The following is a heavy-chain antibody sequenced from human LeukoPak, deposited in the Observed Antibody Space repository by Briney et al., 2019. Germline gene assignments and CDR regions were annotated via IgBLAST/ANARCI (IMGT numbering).Heavy chain of an antibody. CDR3: AKDGGDSSSWYVGDYYGMDV. J-gene: IGHJ6*02. CDR2: ISYDGSNK. Sequence: GGSLRLSCAASGFTFSSYGMHRVRQAPGKGLEWVAVISYDGSNKYYADSVKGRFTISRDNSKNTLYPQMNSLRAEDTAVYYCAKDGGDSSSWYVGDYYGMDVWGQGTTVTVSS. V-gene: IGHV3-30*18. D-gene: IGHD6-13*01. CDR1: GFTFSSYG.